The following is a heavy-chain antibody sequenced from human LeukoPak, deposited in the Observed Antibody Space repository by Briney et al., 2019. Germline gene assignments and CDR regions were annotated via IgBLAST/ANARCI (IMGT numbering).Heavy chain of an antibody. CDR2: IYPGDSDT. Sequence: GESLKISCKGSGYRFTSYWIGWVRQMPGKGLEWMGIIYPGDSDTRYSPSFQGQVTISADKSISTAYLQWSSLKASDTAMYYCARTRGYYDSSGYYYDYYGMDVWGQGTTVTVSS. CDR1: GYRFTSYW. CDR3: ARTRGYYDSSGYYYDYYGMDV. V-gene: IGHV5-51*01. J-gene: IGHJ6*02. D-gene: IGHD3-22*01.